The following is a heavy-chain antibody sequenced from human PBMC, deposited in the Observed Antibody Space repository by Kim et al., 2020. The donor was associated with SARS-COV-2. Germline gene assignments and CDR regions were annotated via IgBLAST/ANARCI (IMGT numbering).Heavy chain of an antibody. CDR1: GFTFSNSP. CDR2: ITTSGSGT. CDR3: ASPGYGSGAVDN. V-gene: IGHV3-23*01. D-gene: IGHD3-10*01. J-gene: IGHJ4*02. Sequence: GGSLRLSCAASGFTFSNSPMSWVRQAPGKGLEWVSSITTSGSGTFYTDSVKGRFIISRDNSRNTLYLQMNSLTAEDTALYYCASPGYGSGAVDNWGQGT.